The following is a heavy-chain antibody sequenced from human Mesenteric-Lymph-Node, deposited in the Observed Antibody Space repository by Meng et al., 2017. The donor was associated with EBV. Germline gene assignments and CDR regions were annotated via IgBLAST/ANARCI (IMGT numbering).Heavy chain of an antibody. V-gene: IGHV4-4*02. D-gene: IGHD1-26*01. Sequence: QVQLQESGPGLGKPSGTLSLTCAVSVDSISNSNWWSWVRQPPGKGLEWIGEIYYTGSTNYNPSLKSRVSMSVDKSKNEFSLKLSSVTAADTAVYYCARAGLLGSDAFDIWGQGTMVTVSS. J-gene: IGHJ3*02. CDR2: IYYTGST. CDR1: VDSISNSNW. CDR3: ARAGLLGSDAFDI.